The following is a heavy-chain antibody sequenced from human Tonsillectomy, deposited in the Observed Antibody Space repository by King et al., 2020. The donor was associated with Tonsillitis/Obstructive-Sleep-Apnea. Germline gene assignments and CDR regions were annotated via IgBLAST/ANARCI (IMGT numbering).Heavy chain of an antibody. CDR1: GFTFSSYA. Sequence: VQLVESGGGVVQPGRSLRLSCAASGFTFSSYAMYWVRQAPGKGLEWVAVISYDGNNKYCADSVKGRFTISRDNSKNTLYLQMNSLRAEDTAVYYCARDIAAAGTYYGMDVWGQGTTVTFSS. V-gene: IGHV3-30*04. J-gene: IGHJ6*02. CDR3: ARDIAAAGTYYGMDV. CDR2: ISYDGNNK. D-gene: IGHD6-13*01.